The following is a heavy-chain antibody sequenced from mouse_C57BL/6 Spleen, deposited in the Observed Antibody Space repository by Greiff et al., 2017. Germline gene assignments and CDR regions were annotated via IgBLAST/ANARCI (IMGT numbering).Heavy chain of an antibody. J-gene: IGHJ4*01. V-gene: IGHV1-18*01. CDR1: GYTFTDYN. CDR2: INPNNGGT. CDR3: ARWYYYGSSYDAMDY. Sequence: VHVKQSGPELVKPGASVKIPCKASGYTFTDYNMDWVKQSHGKSLEWIGDINPNNGGTIYNQKFKGKATLTVDKSSSTAYMELRSLTSEDTAVYYCARWYYYGSSYDAMDYWGQGTSVTVSS. D-gene: IGHD1-1*01.